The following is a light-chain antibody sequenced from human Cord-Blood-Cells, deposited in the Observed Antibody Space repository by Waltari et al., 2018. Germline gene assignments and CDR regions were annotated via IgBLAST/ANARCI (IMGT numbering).Light chain of an antibody. CDR1: SSDVGSYNL. V-gene: IGLV2-23*02. CDR3: CSYAGSREV. CDR2: EVS. J-gene: IGLJ2*01. Sequence: QSALTQPASVSGSPGQSITISCPGTSSDVGSYNLVSWYQQHPGKAPKLMIYEVSKRPSGVSNRFSGSKSGNTASLTISGLQAEDEADYYCCSYAGSREVFGGGTKLTVL.